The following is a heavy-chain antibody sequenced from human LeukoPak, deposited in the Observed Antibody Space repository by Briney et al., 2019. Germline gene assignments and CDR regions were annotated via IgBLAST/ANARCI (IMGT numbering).Heavy chain of an antibody. Sequence: PGGSLRLSCAASGFSFSIYAMGWVRQAPGKGLEWVSSIKNGGNDPFYADPVKGRFTISRDNSKNTLFLQLSSLRAEDSAVYYCARGGHDFNPFYWWGQGTLVTVSS. V-gene: IGHV3-23*01. J-gene: IGHJ4*02. D-gene: IGHD2-21*02. CDR3: ARGGHDFNPFYW. CDR1: GFSFSIYA. CDR2: IKNGGNDP.